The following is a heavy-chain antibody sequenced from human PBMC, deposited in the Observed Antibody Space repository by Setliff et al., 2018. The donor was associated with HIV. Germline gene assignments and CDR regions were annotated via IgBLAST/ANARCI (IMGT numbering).Heavy chain of an antibody. CDR3: ARAPFLQFFRGSPYYFDY. D-gene: IGHD3-10*01. CDR2: IYTKTGNP. CDR1: GYTFTSYA. J-gene: IGHJ4*02. V-gene: IGHV7-4-1*02. Sequence: ASVKVSCKASGYTFTSYAMNWVRQAPGQGLEWLGWIYTKTGNPTYVQGFPGQFVFSLDTSVSTAYLEISSLKAEDTAVYYCARAPFLQFFRGSPYYFDYWGQGSLVTVSS.